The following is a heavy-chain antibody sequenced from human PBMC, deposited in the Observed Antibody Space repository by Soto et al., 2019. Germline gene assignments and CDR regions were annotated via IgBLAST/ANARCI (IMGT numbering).Heavy chain of an antibody. Sequence: GASVKVSCKASGYTFTSYDINWVRQATGQGLEWMGWMNPNSGNTGYAQKFQGRVTMTRNTSISTAYMELSGLRSEDTAVYYCARGWRYCSGGSCYSRDWGQGTLVTVSS. D-gene: IGHD2-15*01. CDR1: GYTFTSYD. J-gene: IGHJ4*02. CDR2: MNPNSGNT. V-gene: IGHV1-8*01. CDR3: ARGWRYCSGGSCYSRD.